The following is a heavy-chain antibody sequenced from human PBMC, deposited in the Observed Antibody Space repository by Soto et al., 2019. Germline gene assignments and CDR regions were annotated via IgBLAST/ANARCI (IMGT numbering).Heavy chain of an antibody. V-gene: IGHV3-33*01. CDR3: ARDWAGYSRGWYQRGGFEH. Sequence: QVQLVESGGGVVQPGMSLRLSCAASGFTFSSYGMHWVRQAPGKGLEWVAVIRYDGSNKYYADSVKGRFTTSRGNSKKTRDLQKNILGAEDTGVDYCARDWAGYSRGWYQRGGFEHWGQGTLVTVSS. J-gene: IGHJ4*02. CDR2: IRYDGSNK. D-gene: IGHD6-19*01. CDR1: GFTFSSYG.